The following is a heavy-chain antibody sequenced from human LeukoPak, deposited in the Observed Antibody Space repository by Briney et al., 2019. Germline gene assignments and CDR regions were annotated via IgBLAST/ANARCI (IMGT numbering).Heavy chain of an antibody. CDR1: GGSISSYY. Sequence: SETLSLTCTVSGGSISSYYWSWIRQPPGKGLEWIGYIYYSGSTYYNPSLKSRVTISVDTSKNQFSLKLSSVTAADTAVYYCAGYYDILTGYWFDPWGQGTLVTVSS. J-gene: IGHJ5*02. V-gene: IGHV4-59*08. CDR3: AGYYDILTGYWFDP. D-gene: IGHD3-9*01. CDR2: IYYSGST.